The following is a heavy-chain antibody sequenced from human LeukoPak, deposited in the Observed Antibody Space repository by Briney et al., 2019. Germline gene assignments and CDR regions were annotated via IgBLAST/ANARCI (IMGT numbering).Heavy chain of an antibody. Sequence: SETLSLTCTVSGGSISSYYWSWIRQPAGKGLEWIGRIYSSGSTNYNPSLKSRVTISVDTSKNQFSLKLSSVTAADTAVYYCAREGLNMVRGVIPKEAWGWFDPWGQGTLVTVSP. V-gene: IGHV4-4*07. CDR1: GGSISSYY. J-gene: IGHJ5*02. CDR2: IYSSGST. D-gene: IGHD3-10*01. CDR3: AREGLNMVRGVIPKEAWGWFDP.